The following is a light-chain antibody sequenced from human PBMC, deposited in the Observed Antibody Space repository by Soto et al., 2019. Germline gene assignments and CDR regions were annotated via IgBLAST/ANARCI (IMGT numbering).Light chain of an antibody. CDR1: QSISIW. CDR2: DAS. V-gene: IGKV1-5*01. J-gene: IGKJ1*01. Sequence: DIQMTQSPSTLSSSVGDRVTITCRASQSISIWLAWYQQKPGKAPQVLIFDASRLESGVPSRFSGSGSGTEFTLTISSLQPDDFATYYCQQYNGYSSWTFGQGTKVEIK. CDR3: QQYNGYSSWT.